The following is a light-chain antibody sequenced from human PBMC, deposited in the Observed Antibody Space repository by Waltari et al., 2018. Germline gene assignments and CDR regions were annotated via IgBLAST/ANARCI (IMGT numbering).Light chain of an antibody. J-gene: IGKJ4*01. Sequence: DIQMTQASSSLSASVGDRVNITCRASRSVSIYLNWYQQKPGKAPNLLIYATSALQTGVPSRFSGSGSGTDFTLTITNLQPEDFGIYYCQQTYDTPPTFGAGTKVQLK. CDR2: ATS. V-gene: IGKV1-39*01. CDR3: QQTYDTPPT. CDR1: RSVSIY.